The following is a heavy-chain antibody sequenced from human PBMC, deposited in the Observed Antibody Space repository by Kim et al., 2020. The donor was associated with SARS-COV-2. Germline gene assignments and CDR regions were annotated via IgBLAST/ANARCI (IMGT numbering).Heavy chain of an antibody. Sequence: GGSLRLSCAASGFTVSSNYMSWVRQAPGKGLEWVSVIYSGGSTYYPDSVKGRFTISRDNSTNTLYLQMNSLRAEDTAVYYCARDFVRIEAGEFDYYGMDVWGQGTTVTVSS. CDR2: IYSGGST. D-gene: IGHD6-13*01. CDR1: GFTVSSNY. V-gene: IGHV3-66*01. J-gene: IGHJ6*02. CDR3: ARDFVRIEAGEFDYYGMDV.